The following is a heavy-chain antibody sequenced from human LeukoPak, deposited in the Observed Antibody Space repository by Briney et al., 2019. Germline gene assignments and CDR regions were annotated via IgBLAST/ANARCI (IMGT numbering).Heavy chain of an antibody. CDR1: GGSISSSSYY. CDR2: IYYSGST. J-gene: IGHJ4*02. V-gene: IGHV4-39*01. CDR3: ARRGYCSSTSCRTFDY. Sequence: PSETLSLTCTVSGGSISSSSYYWGWIRQPPGKGLEWIGRIYYSGSTYYNPSLKSRVTISVDTSKNQFSLKLSSVTAADTAVYYCARRGYCSSTSCRTFDYWGQGTLVTVSS. D-gene: IGHD2-2*01.